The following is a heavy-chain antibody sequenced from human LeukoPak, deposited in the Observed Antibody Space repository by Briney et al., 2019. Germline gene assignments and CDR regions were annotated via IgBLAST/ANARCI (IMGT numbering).Heavy chain of an antibody. CDR3: ARASGYDVFDY. Sequence: GGSLRLSCAASGFTVSSNYMSWVRQAPGKGLEWVSVIYSGGSTYYADSVKGRFTISRDNSKNTLYLQMSSLRAEDTAVYYCARASGYDVFDYWGQGTLVTVSS. CDR2: IYSGGST. CDR1: GFTVSSNY. J-gene: IGHJ4*02. D-gene: IGHD5-12*01. V-gene: IGHV3-66*01.